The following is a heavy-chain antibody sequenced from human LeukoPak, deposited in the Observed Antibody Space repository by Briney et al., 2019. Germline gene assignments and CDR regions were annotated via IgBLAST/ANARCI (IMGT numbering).Heavy chain of an antibody. V-gene: IGHV3-48*04. CDR1: GFTFSSYN. D-gene: IGHD2-2*01. J-gene: IGHJ4*02. Sequence: GGSLRLSCTASGFTFSSYNMNWVRQAPGKGLEWISYIRSSSSTIYYADSMKGRFTISRDNAKNSLYLQMNSLRAEDTAVYYCARDRTRVVVVPAATTADYWGQGTLVTVSS. CDR3: ARDRTRVVVVPAATTADY. CDR2: IRSSSSTI.